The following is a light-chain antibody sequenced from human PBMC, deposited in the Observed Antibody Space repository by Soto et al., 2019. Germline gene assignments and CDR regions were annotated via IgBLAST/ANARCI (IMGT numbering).Light chain of an antibody. Sequence: DIVLTQTLGTRSLSPGEAAALSSRASQRVGSNYLAWYQQKPGQPPRLLIHGASSRASGIPDRFSGSGSGTDFTLTISRLQPEDFAVYYCQQYASTRWTFGQGTKVDIK. CDR2: GAS. CDR1: QRVGSNY. CDR3: QQYASTRWT. V-gene: IGKV3-20*01. J-gene: IGKJ1*01.